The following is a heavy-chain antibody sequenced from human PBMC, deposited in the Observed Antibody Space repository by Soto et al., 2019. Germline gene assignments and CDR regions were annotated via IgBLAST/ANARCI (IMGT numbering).Heavy chain of an antibody. V-gene: IGHV3-72*01. J-gene: IGHJ4*01. CDR1: GFTFSDHY. D-gene: IGHD2-2*01. Sequence: EAQLVESGGGLVQPGGSLRLSCAASGFTFSDHYMDWVRQSPGKGLEWVGRIRNKANRYTTEYAASVKGRFTISRDDSRNSLYLQMNSLKTEDTAVYYCTRDDPLVPGTLDYWGQGTLVTVSS. CDR3: TRDDPLVPGTLDY. CDR2: IRNKANRYTT.